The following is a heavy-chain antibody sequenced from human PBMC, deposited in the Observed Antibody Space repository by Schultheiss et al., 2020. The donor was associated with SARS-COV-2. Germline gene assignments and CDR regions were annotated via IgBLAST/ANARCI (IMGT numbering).Heavy chain of an antibody. D-gene: IGHD6-19*01. J-gene: IGHJ4*02. CDR3: ARDWGAVAGFDY. Sequence: GGSLRLSCAASGFTFSDYYMSWVRQAPGKGLEWVSVIYSGGSTYYADSVKGRFTISRDNSKNTLYLQMNSLRAEDTAVYYCARDWGAVAGFDYWGQGTLVTVSS. V-gene: IGHV3-66*01. CDR2: IYSGGST. CDR1: GFTFSDYY.